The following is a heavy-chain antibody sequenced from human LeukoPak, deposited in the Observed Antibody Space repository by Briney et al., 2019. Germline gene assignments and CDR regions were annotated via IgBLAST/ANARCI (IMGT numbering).Heavy chain of an antibody. CDR2: IVVGGGNT. CDR1: GFTFMSST. D-gene: IGHD3-10*01. V-gene: IGHV1-58*02. CDR3: AAEFDYGSGSYPFDY. Sequence: SVKVSCKTSGFTFMSSTMQWVRQARGQRLEWIGWIVVGGGNTNYAQKFRERVTITSDMSTSTTYMELSSLRSEDTAVYYCAAEFDYGSGSYPFDYWGRGTLVTVSS. J-gene: IGHJ4*02.